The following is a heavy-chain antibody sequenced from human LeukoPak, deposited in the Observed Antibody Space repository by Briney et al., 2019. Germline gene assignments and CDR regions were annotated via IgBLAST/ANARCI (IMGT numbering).Heavy chain of an antibody. CDR1: GFTFSSYA. Sequence: PGGSLRLSCAASGFTFSSYAMSGVRQAPGKGLEWVSAISGSGGSTYSADSVKGRFTISGDNSKNTLYLQMNSLRAEDTAVYYCAKDRGYCSSTSCYSVWFFDYWGQGTLVTVSS. CDR2: ISGSGGST. J-gene: IGHJ4*02. V-gene: IGHV3-23*01. D-gene: IGHD2-2*01. CDR3: AKDRGYCSSTSCYSVWFFDY.